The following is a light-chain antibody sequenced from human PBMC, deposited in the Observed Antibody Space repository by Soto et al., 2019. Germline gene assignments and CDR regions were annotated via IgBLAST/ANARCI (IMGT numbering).Light chain of an antibody. CDR1: QSITNY. CDR2: AAS. CDR3: RQSYITPWT. Sequence: DIQMTQSPSSLSTSVGDRVTITCRASQSITNYLNWYQQKPGRVPKLLIYAASRLQSGVPSRFSVSGSGTDFTLTISSLQPEDFATYYCRQSYITPWTFGQGTKVEIK. J-gene: IGKJ1*01. V-gene: IGKV1-39*01.